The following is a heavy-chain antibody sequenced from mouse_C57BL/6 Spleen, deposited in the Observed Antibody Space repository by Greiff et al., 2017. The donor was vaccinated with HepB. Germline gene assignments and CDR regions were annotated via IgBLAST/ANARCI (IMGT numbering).Heavy chain of an antibody. V-gene: IGHV1-61*01. Sequence: QVQLKQPGAELVRPGSSVKLSCKASGYTFTSYWMDWVKQRPGQGLEWIGNIYPSDSETHYNQKFKDKATLTVDKSSSTAYMQLSSLTSEDSAVYYCARSRQLRLEAWFAYWGQGTLVTVSA. D-gene: IGHD3-2*02. CDR1: GYTFTSYW. J-gene: IGHJ3*01. CDR2: IYPSDSET. CDR3: ARSRQLRLEAWFAY.